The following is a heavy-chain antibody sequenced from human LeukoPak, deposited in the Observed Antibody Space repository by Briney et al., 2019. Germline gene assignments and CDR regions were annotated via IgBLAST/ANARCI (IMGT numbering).Heavy chain of an antibody. Sequence: GGSLRLSCAASGFSFSTYSMIWVRQAPGKGLEWVSSVSGTGEYIYYADSVRGRFTISRDNAKNTVYLQMNSLRAEDTAVYYCARWYSSGWNSDYWGQGTLVTVSS. CDR2: VSGTGEYI. CDR3: ARWYSSGWNSDY. CDR1: GFSFSTYS. V-gene: IGHV3-21*06. J-gene: IGHJ4*02. D-gene: IGHD6-19*01.